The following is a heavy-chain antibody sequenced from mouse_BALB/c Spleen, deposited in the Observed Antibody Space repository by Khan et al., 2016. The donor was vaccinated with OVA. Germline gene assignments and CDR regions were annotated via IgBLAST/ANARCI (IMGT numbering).Heavy chain of an antibody. CDR3: VRDGAYHRNDGWFAY. D-gene: IGHD2-14*01. V-gene: IGHV1-4*01. Sequence: QVQLQQSGAELARPGASVKMSCKASGYTFTSYTIHWIKERPGQGLEWIGYINPSNGYTNYNQRFKDKATLTTDKSSTTAYLQLRSLTSDDSAVYNCVRDGAYHRNDGWFAYWGQGTLVPVSA. CDR1: GYTFTSYT. CDR2: INPSNGYT. J-gene: IGHJ3*01.